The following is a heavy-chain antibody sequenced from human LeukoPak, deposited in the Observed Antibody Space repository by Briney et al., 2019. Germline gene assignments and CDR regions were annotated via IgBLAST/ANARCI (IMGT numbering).Heavy chain of an antibody. CDR2: IYHSGST. V-gene: IGHV4-39*01. CDR3: ARHVPHENGDKRGFES. CDR1: GVSISSSGYY. J-gene: IGHJ4*02. D-gene: IGHD4-23*01. Sequence: SETLSLTCTVSGVSISSSGYYWGWIRQPPGKGLERIASIYHSGSTYYNPSFKSRVTISVDTSKTHFSLILSSVSAADTAVYHCARHVPHENGDKRGFESWGQGTLVTVSS.